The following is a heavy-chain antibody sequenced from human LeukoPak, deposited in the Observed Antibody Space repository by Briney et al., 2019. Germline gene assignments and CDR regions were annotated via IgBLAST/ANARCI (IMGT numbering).Heavy chain of an antibody. J-gene: IGHJ4*02. CDR3: AKDHSGGWDY. D-gene: IGHD6-19*01. V-gene: IGHV3-30*18. CDR1: GFTFSSYG. CDR2: ISYDGSNK. Sequence: PGRSLRLSCAASGFTFSSYGMHWVRQAPGKGLEWVAVISYDGSNKYYADSVKGRFTISRDNSKNTLYLQMNSLRAEDTAVYYCAKDHSGGWDYWGQGTLVTVSS.